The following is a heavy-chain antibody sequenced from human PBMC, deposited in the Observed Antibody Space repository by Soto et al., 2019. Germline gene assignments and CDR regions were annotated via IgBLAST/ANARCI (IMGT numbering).Heavy chain of an antibody. D-gene: IGHD6-19*01. CDR3: ARVSPGIAVAENAFDI. CDR1: GYTFTRYY. Sequence: ASVKVSCKASGYTFTRYYMHWVRQPPGQGLEWMGIINPSGGSTSYAQKFQGRVTMTRDTSTSTVYMELSSMRSEDTAVDYCARVSPGIAVAENAFDIWGQGTMVTVSS. V-gene: IGHV1-46*01. CDR2: INPSGGST. J-gene: IGHJ3*02.